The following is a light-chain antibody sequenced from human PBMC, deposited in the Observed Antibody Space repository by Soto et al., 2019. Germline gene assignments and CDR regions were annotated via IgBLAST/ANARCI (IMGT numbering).Light chain of an antibody. Sequence: QSALTHPASVSGSPGQSITISCTGTSSDVGGYNYVSWYQQHPGKAPKLVIYDVSNRPSGVSNRFSGSKSGDTASLTISGLQAEDEAVYYCSSYTSSTSYVFGTGTKLTVL. CDR2: DVS. CDR1: SSDVGGYNY. CDR3: SSYTSSTSYV. J-gene: IGLJ1*01. V-gene: IGLV2-14*03.